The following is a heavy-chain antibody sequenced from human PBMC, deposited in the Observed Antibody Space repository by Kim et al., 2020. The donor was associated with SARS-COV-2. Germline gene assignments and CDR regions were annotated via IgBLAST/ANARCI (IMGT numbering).Heavy chain of an antibody. Sequence: ASVKVSCKASGYTFTGYYMHWVRQAPGQGLEWMGRINPNSGGTNYAQKFQGRVTMTRDTSISTAYMELSRLRSDDTAVYYCARGGPIAAAYNYYGMDVWGQGTTVTVSS. CDR3: ARGGPIAAAYNYYGMDV. J-gene: IGHJ6*02. CDR1: GYTFTGYY. V-gene: IGHV1-2*06. CDR2: INPNSGGT. D-gene: IGHD6-13*01.